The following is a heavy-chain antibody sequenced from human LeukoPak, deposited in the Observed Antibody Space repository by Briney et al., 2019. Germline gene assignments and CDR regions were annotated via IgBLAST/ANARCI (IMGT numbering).Heavy chain of an antibody. CDR2: IYSGGST. V-gene: IGHV3-53*01. CDR1: GFTVSSNY. CDR3: ARGPIVGATPVDY. J-gene: IGHJ4*02. D-gene: IGHD1-26*01. Sequence: GGSLRLSCAASGFTVSSNYMSWVRQAPGKGLEWVSVIYSGGSTYYADSVKGRFTISRDNSKNTLYLQMNCLSAEDTAVYYCARGPIVGATPVDYWGQRTLVTVSS.